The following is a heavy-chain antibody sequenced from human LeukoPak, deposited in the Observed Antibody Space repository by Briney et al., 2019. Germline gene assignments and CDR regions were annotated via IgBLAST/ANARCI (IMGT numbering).Heavy chain of an antibody. Sequence: ASVKVSCKASGYTFTSYAISWVRQAPGQGLEWMGWISADNGNTDYAQRFQGRVTMTTDTSTSTSYMELRSLKSDDTAVYYCARALAQGGSFDLYYFDSWGQGSLVTVSS. J-gene: IGHJ4*02. CDR3: ARALAQGGSFDLYYFDS. CDR2: ISADNGNT. D-gene: IGHD3-9*01. CDR1: GYTFTSYA. V-gene: IGHV1-18*01.